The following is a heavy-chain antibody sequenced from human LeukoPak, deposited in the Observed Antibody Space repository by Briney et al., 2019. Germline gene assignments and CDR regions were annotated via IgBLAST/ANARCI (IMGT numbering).Heavy chain of an antibody. CDR3: ASERYNWNYAFDY. J-gene: IGHJ4*02. D-gene: IGHD1-7*01. Sequence: PGGSLRLSXAASGFTFSSSSMNWVRQAPGKGLEWVSSISSGSSYIYYADPLKGRFTVSRDNAKNSLYLQMNSLRAEDTAVYYCASERYNWNYAFDYWGQGILVTVSS. CDR1: GFTFSSSS. V-gene: IGHV3-21*01. CDR2: ISSGSSYI.